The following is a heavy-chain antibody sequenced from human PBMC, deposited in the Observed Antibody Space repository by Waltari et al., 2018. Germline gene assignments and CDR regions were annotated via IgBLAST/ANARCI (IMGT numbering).Heavy chain of an antibody. CDR2: ISSSSTI. Sequence: EVQLLESGGGLVQPGGSLRLSCAASGFTFSSYAMSWVRQAPGKGLEWVSYISSSSTIYYADSVKGRFTISRDNAKNSLYLQMNSLRAEDTAVYYCARDQDFDWLLLLDYWGQGTLVTVSS. CDR1: GFTFSSYA. J-gene: IGHJ4*02. D-gene: IGHD3-9*01. CDR3: ARDQDFDWLLLLDY. V-gene: IGHV3-48*04.